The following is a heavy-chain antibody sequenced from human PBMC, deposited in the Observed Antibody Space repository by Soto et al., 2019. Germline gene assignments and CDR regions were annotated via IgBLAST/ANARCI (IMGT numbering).Heavy chain of an antibody. J-gene: IGHJ6*02. V-gene: IGHV3-30-3*01. Sequence: QVQLVESGGGVVQPGRSLRLSCAASGFTFISYAMHWVRQAPGQGLEWVAVISFDGSTEYYEDSVKGRFTISRDNFENTVYLQMNSLRSEDTAVYYCARSRHGSRSYTYFYYGLDVWGQGTTVTVSS. CDR1: GFTFISYA. CDR2: ISFDGSTE. CDR3: ARSRHGSRSYTYFYYGLDV. D-gene: IGHD3-10*01.